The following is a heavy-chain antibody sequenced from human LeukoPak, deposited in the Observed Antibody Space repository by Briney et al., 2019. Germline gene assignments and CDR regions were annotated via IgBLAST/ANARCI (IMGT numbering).Heavy chain of an antibody. CDR1: RFTFSSYG. V-gene: IGHV3-30*18. CDR2: ISYDGSNK. CDR3: AKEAFGGSGSYGMDV. D-gene: IGHD3-10*01. J-gene: IGHJ6*04. Sequence: GGFPRLSCVASRFTFSSYGMQWVRQAPGKGLEWVAVISYDGSNKYYVDSVKGRFTISRDNSKNTLYLQMNSLRADDTAVYYCAKEAFGGSGSYGMDVWGKGTTVTVSS.